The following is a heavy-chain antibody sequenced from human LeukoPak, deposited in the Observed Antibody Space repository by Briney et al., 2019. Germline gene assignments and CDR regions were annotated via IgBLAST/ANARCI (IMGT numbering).Heavy chain of an antibody. Sequence: SGTLSLTCAVSGGSISSSNWWSWVRQPPGKGLEWIGEIYHSGSTNYNPSLKSRVTISLDTSKNQFSLKLSSVTAADTAVYYCARVREKASGWHFERWFDPWGQGTLVTVSS. D-gene: IGHD6-19*01. CDR1: GGSISSSNW. CDR3: ARVREKASGWHFERWFDP. J-gene: IGHJ5*02. CDR2: IYHSGST. V-gene: IGHV4-4*02.